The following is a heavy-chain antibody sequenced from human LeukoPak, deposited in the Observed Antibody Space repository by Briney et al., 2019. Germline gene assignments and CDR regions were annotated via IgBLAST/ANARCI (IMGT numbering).Heavy chain of an antibody. J-gene: IGHJ4*02. Sequence: GGSLRLSCAASGFTFSSYAMNWVHQAPGKGLEWISAISGSGGSTYYADSVKGRFTISRDNSKNTLYLQMNSLRAEDTAVYYCAKGGEWELLLSDYWGQGTLVTVSS. V-gene: IGHV3-23*01. CDR2: ISGSGGST. CDR3: AKGGEWELLLSDY. CDR1: GFTFSSYA. D-gene: IGHD1-26*01.